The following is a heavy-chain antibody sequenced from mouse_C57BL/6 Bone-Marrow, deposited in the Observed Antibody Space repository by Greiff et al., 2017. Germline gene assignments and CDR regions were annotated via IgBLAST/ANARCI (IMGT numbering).Heavy chain of an antibody. J-gene: IGHJ4*01. CDR3: ARRGYYGSSYVFHVHYYAMDY. V-gene: IGHV2-9-1*01. CDR2: IWTGGGT. CDR1: GFSLTSYA. D-gene: IGHD1-1*01. Sequence: VKLVESGPGLVAPSQSLSITCTVSGFSLTSYAISWVRQPPGKGLEWLGVIWTGGGTNYNSALKSRLSICKDNSKSQVFLKMNSLQTDDTARYYCARRGYYGSSYVFHVHYYAMDYWGQGTSVTVSS.